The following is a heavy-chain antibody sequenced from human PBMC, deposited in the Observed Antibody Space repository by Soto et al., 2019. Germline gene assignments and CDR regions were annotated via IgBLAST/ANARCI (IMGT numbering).Heavy chain of an antibody. D-gene: IGHD3-10*01. CDR3: ARDARGIFTHFDY. CDR2: ICYSGRT. V-gene: IGHV4-30-4*08. CDR1: GGSISSGDSC. J-gene: IGHJ4*02. Sequence: TLSLTCTVSGGSISSGDSCWTWIRQPPGKGLEWIGNICYSGRTYYNPSLKSRVSISEDTSKNHFSLRLSSVTAADTAVYYCARDARGIFTHFDYWGQGTLVTVSS.